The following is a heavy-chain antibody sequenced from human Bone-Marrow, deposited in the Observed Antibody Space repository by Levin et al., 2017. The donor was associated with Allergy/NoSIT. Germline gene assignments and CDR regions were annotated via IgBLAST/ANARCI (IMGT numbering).Heavy chain of an antibody. V-gene: IGHV4-59*01. J-gene: IGHJ4*02. D-gene: IGHD3-22*01. CDR2: IYYSGST. Sequence: MTSETLSLTSTVSGGSISSYYWSWIRQPPGKGLELIGYIYYSGSTNYNPSLKSRVTISVDTSNNQFSLKLSSLTAADTAVYYCARMYYYDSDYYFDYWGQGTLVTVSS. CDR1: GGSISSYY. CDR3: ARMYYYDSDYYFDY.